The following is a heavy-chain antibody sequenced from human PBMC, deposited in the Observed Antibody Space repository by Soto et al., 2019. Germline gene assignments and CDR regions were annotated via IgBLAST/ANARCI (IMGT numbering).Heavy chain of an antibody. J-gene: IGHJ5*02. CDR3: ARAKDYYGSGSYRGVNWFDP. Sequence: PSETLSLTCIVSGESISSSSYYWGWIRQPPGKGLEWIGSIYYSGRTYYNPSFKSRVTISIDTSKNQFSLKLSSVTAADTAVYYCARAKDYYGSGSYRGVNWFDPWGQGTLVTVS. CDR2: IYYSGRT. V-gene: IGHV4-39*07. CDR1: GESISSSSYY. D-gene: IGHD3-10*01.